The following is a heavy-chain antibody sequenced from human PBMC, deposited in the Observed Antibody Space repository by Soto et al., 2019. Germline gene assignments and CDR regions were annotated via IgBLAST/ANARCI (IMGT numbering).Heavy chain of an antibody. V-gene: IGHV1-69*01. CDR3: AGDAYRAVGTTTGEYGMDV. Sequence: QVQLVQSGAEVKKPGSSVKVSCKASGGTFSSFAISWVRQAPGQRLEWMGGIIPIFGTDKYAQKFQGRVTISADESTGTAYMELSSLRSDDTAVYYCAGDAYRAVGTTTGEYGMDVWGQGTTVSVSS. CDR2: IIPIFGTD. J-gene: IGHJ6*02. CDR1: GGTFSSFA. D-gene: IGHD1-26*01.